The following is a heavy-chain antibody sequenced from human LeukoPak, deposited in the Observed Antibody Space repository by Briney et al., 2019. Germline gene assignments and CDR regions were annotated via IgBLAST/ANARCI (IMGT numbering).Heavy chain of an antibody. CDR2: ISYDGSNK. Sequence: GRSLRLSCAASGFTFSSYGMHWVRQAPGKGLEWVAVISYDGSNKYYADSVKGRFTISRDNSKNTLYLQMNSLRAEDTAVYYCARDPPIAAAYYFDYWGQGTLVTVSS. J-gene: IGHJ4*02. D-gene: IGHD6-13*01. CDR3: ARDPPIAAAYYFDY. CDR1: GFTFSSYG. V-gene: IGHV3-30*03.